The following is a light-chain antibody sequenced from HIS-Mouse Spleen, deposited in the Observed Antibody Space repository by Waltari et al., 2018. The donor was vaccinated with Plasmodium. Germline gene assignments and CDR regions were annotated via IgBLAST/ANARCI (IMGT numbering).Light chain of an antibody. CDR2: DDS. CDR1: NIGSKS. J-gene: IGLJ3*02. CDR3: QVWDSSSDHWV. V-gene: IGLV3-21*02. Sequence: SYVLTQPPSVSVAPGQTARITCGGNNIGSKSVHWYQQKPGQAHVLVVYDDSDRPSGIPWRFTGANAGNTATLTSSRVEAGDEADYYCQVWDSSSDHWVFGGGTKLTVL.